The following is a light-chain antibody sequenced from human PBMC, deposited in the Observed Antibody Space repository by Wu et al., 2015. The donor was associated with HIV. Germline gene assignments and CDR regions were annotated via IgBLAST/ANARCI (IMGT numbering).Light chain of an antibody. V-gene: IGKV1-5*03. CDR2: KAS. CDR1: QSVSNW. Sequence: DIQMTQSPSTLSASIGDTVTISCRASQSVSNWLAWYQQKPGKAPKLLIYKASRLQSGVPSRFSGSGSGTEFTLTISSLQPEDFATYYCQHYNGDSHYTFGPGTKVEIK. J-gene: IGKJ3*01. CDR3: QHYNGDSHYT.